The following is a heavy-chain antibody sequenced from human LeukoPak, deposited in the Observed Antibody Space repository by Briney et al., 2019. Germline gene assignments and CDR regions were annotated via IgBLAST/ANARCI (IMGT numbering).Heavy chain of an antibody. Sequence: PSGTLSLTCTVSGGSISSSPYFWVWIRQPPGKGLEWIASVYHSGSTYYNPSLKGRVSISVDTPKNQFSLQLSSVTAADTAVYYCARRNYYTSGSPYWGQGILVTVSS. CDR3: ARRNYYTSGSPY. CDR2: VYHSGST. D-gene: IGHD3-10*01. V-gene: IGHV4-39*01. CDR1: GGSISSSPYF. J-gene: IGHJ4*02.